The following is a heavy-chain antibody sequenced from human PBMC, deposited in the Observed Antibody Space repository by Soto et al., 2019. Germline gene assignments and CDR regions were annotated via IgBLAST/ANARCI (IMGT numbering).Heavy chain of an antibody. CDR1: GGSISSSSYY. Sequence: QLQLQESGPGLVKPSETLSLTCTVSGGSISSSSYYWGWIRQPPGKGLEWIGSIYYSGSTYYNPSLKSRVTISVDTSKNQFPLKLSSVTAADTAVYYCARRLGYIVVVAATHNWFDPWGQGTLVTVSS. D-gene: IGHD2-15*01. V-gene: IGHV4-39*01. CDR2: IYYSGST. CDR3: ARRLGYIVVVAATHNWFDP. J-gene: IGHJ5*02.